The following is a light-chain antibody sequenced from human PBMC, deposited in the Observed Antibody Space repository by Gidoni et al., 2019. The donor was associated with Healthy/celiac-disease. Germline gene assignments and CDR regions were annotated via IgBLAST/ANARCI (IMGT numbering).Light chain of an antibody. CDR3: QQRSNWPRTWT. J-gene: IGKJ1*01. Sequence: EIVLTQSPATLSLSPGERATLSCRASQSVSSYLAWYQQNPGQAPRLLIYDASNRATGIPARFSGSGSGTDFTLTISSLEPEDFAVYYCQQRSNWPRTWTFGQGTKVEIK. V-gene: IGKV3-11*01. CDR2: DAS. CDR1: QSVSSY.